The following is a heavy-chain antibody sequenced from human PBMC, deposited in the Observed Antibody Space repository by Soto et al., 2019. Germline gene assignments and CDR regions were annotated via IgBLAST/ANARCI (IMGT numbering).Heavy chain of an antibody. Sequence: GESLKISCKGSGYIFSIYWIAWVRQMPGKGLEWMGTIYPGDSDTKYSPSFQGQVTISADTPTSTTYLQWSSLKASDNAIYYCTRLRGCTNGVCYTFDYWGQGTLVTVSS. V-gene: IGHV5-51*01. D-gene: IGHD2-8*01. CDR1: GYIFSIYW. CDR2: IYPGDSDT. CDR3: TRLRGCTNGVCYTFDY. J-gene: IGHJ4*02.